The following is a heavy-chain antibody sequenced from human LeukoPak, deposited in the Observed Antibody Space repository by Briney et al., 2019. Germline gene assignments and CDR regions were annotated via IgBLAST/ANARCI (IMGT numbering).Heavy chain of an antibody. CDR3: SRSPSREIKFGGVIIVYVQ. J-gene: IGHJ4*02. Sequence: ASVMVSCKTSGYKFSVYGISWVRHAPGQGLEWGGWISGYDGKTNSAEKLQDRVTMTTETATRTAKMDLRSLRFEDTAVYHGSRSPSREIKFGGVIIVYVQWGQRTRVSV. D-gene: IGHD3-16*02. CDR1: GYKFSVYG. V-gene: IGHV1-18*01. CDR2: ISGYDGKT.